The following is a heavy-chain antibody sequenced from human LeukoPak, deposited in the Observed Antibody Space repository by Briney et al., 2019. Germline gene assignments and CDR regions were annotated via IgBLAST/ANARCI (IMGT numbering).Heavy chain of an antibody. Sequence: SGGSLRLSCAASGFTFSSYEMNWVRQAPGKGLEWVSYISSSGSTIYYADSVKGRFTISRDNAKNSLYLQMNSLRAEDTAVYHCARSYVVVTAIDAFDIWGQGTMVTVSS. CDR3: ARSYVVVTAIDAFDI. CDR1: GFTFSSYE. D-gene: IGHD2-21*02. CDR2: ISSSGSTI. J-gene: IGHJ3*02. V-gene: IGHV3-48*03.